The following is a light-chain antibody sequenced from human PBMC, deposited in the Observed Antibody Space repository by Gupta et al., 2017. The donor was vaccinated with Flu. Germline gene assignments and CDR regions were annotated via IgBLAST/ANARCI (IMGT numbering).Light chain of an antibody. J-gene: IGLJ3*02. V-gene: IGLV7-46*01. CDR3: LLFYSESWV. CDR2: DTT. Sequence: NTGPVTSRHYPYWLQQRPGQAPRTLMYDTTIKQSWTPARFSGSLLGGKAALRLSGAQPEDEADYYCLLFYSESWVFGGGTKLTVL. CDR1: TGPVTSRHY.